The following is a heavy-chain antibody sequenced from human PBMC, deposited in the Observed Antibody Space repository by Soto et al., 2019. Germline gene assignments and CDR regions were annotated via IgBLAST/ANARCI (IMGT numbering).Heavy chain of an antibody. V-gene: IGHV1-69*06. J-gene: IGHJ6*02. Sequence: QVQLVQSGAEVKKPGSSVKVSCKASGGTFSSYAISWVRQAPGQGLEWMGGIIPIFGTANYAQKFQGRVTNTADKSTNTTYMELSSLRSEDTAVYYCASSLAARPPYYYYYGMDGWGQGTTVTVSS. CDR1: GGTFSSYA. CDR3: ASSLAARPPYYYYYGMDG. CDR2: IIPIFGTA. D-gene: IGHD6-6*01.